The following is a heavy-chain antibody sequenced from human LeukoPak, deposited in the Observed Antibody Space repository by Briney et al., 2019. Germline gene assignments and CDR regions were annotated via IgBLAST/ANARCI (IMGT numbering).Heavy chain of an antibody. Sequence: PSETLSLTCAVSGGSISSSNWWSWVRQPPGKGLEWIGEIYHSGSTNYNPSLKSRVTISVDKSKNQFSLKLSSVTAADTAVYYCARVLRYYYDSSANIGPQEPLWYFDLWGRGTLVTVSS. D-gene: IGHD3-22*01. CDR3: ARVLRYYYDSSANIGPQEPLWYFDL. CDR2: IYHSGST. CDR1: GGSISSSNW. V-gene: IGHV4-4*02. J-gene: IGHJ2*01.